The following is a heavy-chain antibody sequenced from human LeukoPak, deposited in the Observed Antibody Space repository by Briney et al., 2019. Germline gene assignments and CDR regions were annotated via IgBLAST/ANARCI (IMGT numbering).Heavy chain of an antibody. Sequence: GGSLRLSCAASGFTFSSYSMNWVRQAPERGLEWVSTISDNVGRTYYADSVEGRFTISRDNSKNTLYLQMNSLRAEDTAVYYCARAPSGSYYKLDYWGQGTLVTVSS. CDR3: ARAPSGSYYKLDY. V-gene: IGHV3-23*01. CDR1: GFTFSSYS. D-gene: IGHD1-26*01. CDR2: ISDNVGRT. J-gene: IGHJ4*02.